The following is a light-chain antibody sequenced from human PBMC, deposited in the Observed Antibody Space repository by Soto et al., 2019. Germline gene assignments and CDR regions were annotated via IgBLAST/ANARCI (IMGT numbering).Light chain of an antibody. CDR1: SSDVGGYNY. J-gene: IGLJ1*01. CDR2: EVS. Sequence: QSALTQPASVSGSPGQSITISCTGTSSDVGGYNYVSWYQQYPGKAPKLMIYEVSNRPSGVSNRFSGSKSGNTASLTISGLQAEDEADYYCNSYTSSSTLAFGTGTKVTVL. CDR3: NSYTSSSTLA. V-gene: IGLV2-14*01.